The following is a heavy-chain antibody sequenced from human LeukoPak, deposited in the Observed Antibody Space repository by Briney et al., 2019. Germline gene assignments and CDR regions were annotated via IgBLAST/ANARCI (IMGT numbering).Heavy chain of an antibody. Sequence: GGSLRLSCAASGFTFSSHAMTWVRQAPGKGLEWVSAISGSGSNTYYADSVKGRFTISRDNSKNTLYLQINSLRAEDTAVYYCVRDNLYYYDSSGYTFDYWGQGTLVTVSS. CDR1: GFTFSSHA. CDR3: VRDNLYYYDSSGYTFDY. J-gene: IGHJ4*02. CDR2: ISGSGSNT. D-gene: IGHD3-22*01. V-gene: IGHV3-23*01.